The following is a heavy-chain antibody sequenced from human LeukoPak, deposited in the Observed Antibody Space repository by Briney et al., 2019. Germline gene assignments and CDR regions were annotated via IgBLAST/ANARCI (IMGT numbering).Heavy chain of an antibody. Sequence: GGSLRLSCAASGLTLSNYWMTWVRQAPGKGLEWVANINQDGSEKNYVDSVKGRFTISRDNARNSLYLEMNSLRAEDMGVYYCARDSRGYPYWGQGTLVTVSS. V-gene: IGHV3-7*05. CDR1: GLTLSNYW. CDR3: ARDSRGYPY. CDR2: INQDGSEK. D-gene: IGHD3-22*01. J-gene: IGHJ4*02.